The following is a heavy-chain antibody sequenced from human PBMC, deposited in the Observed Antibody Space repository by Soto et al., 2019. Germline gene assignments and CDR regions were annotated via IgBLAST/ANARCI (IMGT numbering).Heavy chain of an antibody. J-gene: IGHJ6*02. D-gene: IGHD2-2*03. CDR1: GFTFSSYA. V-gene: IGHV3-23*01. CDR2: ISGSGGST. CDR3: AKDGYCSSTSCYLSSPGNYYYYYGMDV. Sequence: GGSLRLSCAASGFTFSSYAMSWVRQAPGKGLEWVSAISGSGGSTYYADSVKGRFTISRDNSKNTLYLQMNSLRAEDTAVYYCAKDGYCSSTSCYLSSPGNYYYYYGMDVWGQGTTVTVSS.